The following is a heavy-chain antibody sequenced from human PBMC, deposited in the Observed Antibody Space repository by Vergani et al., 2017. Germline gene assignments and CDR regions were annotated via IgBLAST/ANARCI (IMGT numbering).Heavy chain of an antibody. V-gene: IGHV4-34*01. CDR3: ARRHGDYGDY. J-gene: IGHJ4*02. Sequence: QVQLQQWGAGLLKPSETLSLTCAVYGGSFSGYYWSWIRQPPGKGLEWIGEINHSGSTNYNPSLKSRVTISVDTSKNQFSLKLSSVTAADTAVYYCARRHGDYGDYGGQGTLVTVSS. D-gene: IGHD4-17*01. CDR2: INHSGST. CDR1: GGSFSGYY.